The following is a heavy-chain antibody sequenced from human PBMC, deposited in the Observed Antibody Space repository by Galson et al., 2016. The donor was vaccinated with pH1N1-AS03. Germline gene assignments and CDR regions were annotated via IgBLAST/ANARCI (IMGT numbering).Heavy chain of an antibody. CDR2: ISSGGEAI. CDR3: ATPDDHNSSFDY. V-gene: IGHV3-11*01. CDR1: GFSLTDYY. Sequence: SLRLSCAASGFSLTDYYINWIRQAPGKGLEWVTHISSGGEAIFYADSVKGRFTTSRDNAKSSVYLQIHSLRADDTAVYYCATPDDHNSSFDYWGQGTLVTVSP. D-gene: IGHD5-24*01. J-gene: IGHJ4*02.